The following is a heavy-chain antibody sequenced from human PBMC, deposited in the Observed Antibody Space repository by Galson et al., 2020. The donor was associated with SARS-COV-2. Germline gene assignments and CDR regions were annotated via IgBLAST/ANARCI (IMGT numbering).Heavy chain of an antibody. Sequence: HGESLKISCKGSGYSFTSYWIGWVRQMPGKGLEWMGIIYPGDSDTRYSPSFQGQVTISADKSISTAYLQWSSLKASDTAMYYCARLCPAVPIFGVVSAPGYFDYGGQGTLVTVSS. D-gene: IGHD3-3*01. J-gene: IGHJ4*02. CDR3: ARLCPAVPIFGVVSAPGYFDY. V-gene: IGHV5-51*01. CDR1: GYSFTSYW. CDR2: IYPGDSDT.